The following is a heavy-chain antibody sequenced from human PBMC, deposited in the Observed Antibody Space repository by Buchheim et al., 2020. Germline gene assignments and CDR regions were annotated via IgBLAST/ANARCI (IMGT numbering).Heavy chain of an antibody. CDR2: INHSGST. J-gene: IGHJ6*02. D-gene: IGHD3-10*01. Sequence: QVQLQQWGAGLLKPSETLSLTCAVYGGSFSGYYWSWIRQPPGKGLEWIGEINHSGSTNYNPSLKSRVTISVDTSKNQFSLKLSSVTAADTAVYYCARARIHYYGSGSHGWQILYGMDVWGQGTT. CDR3: ARARIHYYGSGSHGWQILYGMDV. CDR1: GGSFSGYY. V-gene: IGHV4-34*01.